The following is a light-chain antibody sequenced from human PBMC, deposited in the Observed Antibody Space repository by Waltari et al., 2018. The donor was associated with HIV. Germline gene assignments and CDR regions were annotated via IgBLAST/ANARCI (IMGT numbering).Light chain of an antibody. J-gene: IGKJ1*01. V-gene: IGKV2D-29*01. CDR1: QSLLHSDGKTY. Sequence: DIVITKTPLALSVTPGQRASISCKSRQSLLHSDGKTYLYWYLHKPGQPPQHLIYEISNRFSGVPERFSGGGSGTDFTMKISRVEAEDVGVYYCMQSIQLPWTFGQGTKVEIK. CDR3: MQSIQLPWT. CDR2: EIS.